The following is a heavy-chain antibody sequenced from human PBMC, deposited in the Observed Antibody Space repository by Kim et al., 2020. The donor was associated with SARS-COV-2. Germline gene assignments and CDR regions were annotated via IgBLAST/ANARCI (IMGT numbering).Heavy chain of an antibody. J-gene: IGHJ6*03. CDR3: ARRTAEDFWSGYYTGSRYYYYMDV. Sequence: SETLSLTCTVSGGSISSYYWSWIRQPPGKGLEWIGYIYYSGSTNYNPSLKSRVTISVDTSKNQFSLKLSSVTAADTAVYYCARRTAEDFWSGYYTGSRYYYYMDVWGKWTTVTVSS. D-gene: IGHD3-3*01. V-gene: IGHV4-59*08. CDR1: GGSISSYY. CDR2: IYYSGST.